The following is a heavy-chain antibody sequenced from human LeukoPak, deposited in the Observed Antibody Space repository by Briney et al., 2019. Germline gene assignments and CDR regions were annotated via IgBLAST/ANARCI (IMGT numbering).Heavy chain of an antibody. D-gene: IGHD6-13*01. CDR1: GFTFSSYG. CDR3: ARDLDFDGHSSSFDY. J-gene: IGHJ4*02. CDR2: ISYDGSNK. V-gene: IGHV3-30*03. Sequence: PGGSLRLSCAASGFTFSSYGMHWVRQAPGKGLEWVAVISYDGSNKYYADSVKGRFTISRDNSKNTLYLQMNSLRAEDTAVYYCARDLDFDGHSSSFDYWGQGTLVTVSS.